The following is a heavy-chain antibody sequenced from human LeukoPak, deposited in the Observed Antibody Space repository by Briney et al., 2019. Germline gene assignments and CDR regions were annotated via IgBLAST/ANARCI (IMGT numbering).Heavy chain of an antibody. CDR2: IYYSGST. CDR3: ARASGSYWGRDYYYGMDV. D-gene: IGHD1-26*01. J-gene: IGHJ6*02. CDR1: GGSISSYY. Sequence: SETLSLTCTVSGGSISSYYWSWIRQPPGKGLEWIGYIYYSGSTNYNPSLKSRVTISVDTSKNQFSLKLSSVTAADTAVYYCARASGSYWGRDYYYGMDVWGQGTTVTVSS. V-gene: IGHV4-59*01.